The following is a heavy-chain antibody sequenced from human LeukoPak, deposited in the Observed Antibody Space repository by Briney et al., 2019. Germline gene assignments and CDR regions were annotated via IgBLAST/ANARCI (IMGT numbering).Heavy chain of an antibody. V-gene: IGHV3-49*04. CDR3: TTLDYYDSSGIIP. Sequence: GGSLRLSCTASGFTFGDYAMSWVRQAPGKGLEWVGFIRSKAYGGTTEYAASVKGRFTISRDDSKSIAYLQMNSLKTEDTAVYYCTTLDYYDSSGIIPWGQGTLVTVSS. D-gene: IGHD3-22*01. CDR2: IRSKAYGGTT. CDR1: GFTFGDYA. J-gene: IGHJ5*02.